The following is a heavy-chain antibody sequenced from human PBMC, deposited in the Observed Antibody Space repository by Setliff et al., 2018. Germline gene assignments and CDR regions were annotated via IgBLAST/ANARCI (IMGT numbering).Heavy chain of an antibody. CDR3: ARDRAARPPNSYYYYMDV. D-gene: IGHD6-6*01. Sequence: SVKVSCKASGGTFSSYAISWVRQAPGQRLEWMGGIIPIPGIANYAQKFQGRVTSTTDESTSTAYMELSSLRSEDTAVYYCARDRAARPPNSYYYYMDVWGKGTTVTRLL. J-gene: IGHJ6*03. V-gene: IGHV1-69*10. CDR2: IIPIPGIA. CDR1: GGTFSSYA.